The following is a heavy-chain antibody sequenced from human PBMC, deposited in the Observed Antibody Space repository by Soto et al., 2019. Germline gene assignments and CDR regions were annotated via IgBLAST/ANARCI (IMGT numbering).Heavy chain of an antibody. V-gene: IGHV3-33*01. Sequence: QVQLVESGGGVVQPGRSLRLSCAASGFNFRGYGMHWVRQAPGKGLEWVAITRHDGSNTYYADSVRGRFTISRDNSKNTLYLXXNXXRVEDTAVYYCARDGVGATTYFGYFDYWGQGTPITVSS. CDR1: GFNFRGYG. CDR3: ARDGVGATTYFGYFDY. CDR2: TRHDGSNT. J-gene: IGHJ4*02. D-gene: IGHD1-26*01.